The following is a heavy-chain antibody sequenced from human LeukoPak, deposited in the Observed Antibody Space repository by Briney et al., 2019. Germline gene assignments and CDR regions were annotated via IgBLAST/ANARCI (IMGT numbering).Heavy chain of an antibody. V-gene: IGHV1-18*01. Sequence: ASVKVSCKASGYTFTSYGISWVRQAPGQGLEWMGWISPYNGNTHYAQKLQGRVTMTTDTSTSTAYMELRSLRSDDTAVYYCARDPSSLLIAAAGTGWFDPWGQGTLVTVSS. CDR2: ISPYNGNT. D-gene: IGHD6-13*01. CDR1: GYTFTSYG. J-gene: IGHJ5*02. CDR3: ARDPSSLLIAAAGTGWFDP.